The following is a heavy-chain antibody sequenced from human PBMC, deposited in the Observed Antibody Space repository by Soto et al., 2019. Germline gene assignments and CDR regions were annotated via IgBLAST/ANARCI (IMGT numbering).Heavy chain of an antibody. CDR1: GYSISSGYY. Sequence: SETLSLTCAVSGYSISSGYYWGWIRPPPGKGLEWIGSIYHSGSTYYNPSLKSRVTISVDTSKNQSSLKLSSVTAADTAVYYCARLPVTNDYWGQGTLVTVSS. D-gene: IGHD4-17*01. V-gene: IGHV4-38-2*01. CDR3: ARLPVTNDY. J-gene: IGHJ4*02. CDR2: IYHSGST.